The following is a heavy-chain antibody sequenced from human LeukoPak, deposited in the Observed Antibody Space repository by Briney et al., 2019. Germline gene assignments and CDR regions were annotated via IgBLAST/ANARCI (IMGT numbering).Heavy chain of an antibody. D-gene: IGHD3-10*01. J-gene: IGHJ4*02. CDR3: AKALRDYYGSGSYPDY. CDR2: ISWNSGSI. CDR1: GFTFDDYA. Sequence: GGSLRLSCAASGFTFDDYAMHWVRQAAGKGLEWVAGISWNSGSIGYADSVKGRFTISRDNAKKSLYLQMNSLRAEDTALYYCAKALRDYYGSGSYPDYWGQGTLVTVSS. V-gene: IGHV3-9*01.